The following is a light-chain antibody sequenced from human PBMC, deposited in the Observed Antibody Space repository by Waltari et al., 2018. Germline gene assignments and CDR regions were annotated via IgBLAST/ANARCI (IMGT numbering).Light chain of an antibody. CDR3: QQFGGSPMYT. CDR2: KTS. V-gene: IGKV3-20*01. J-gene: IGKJ2*01. CDR1: QSVDSNY. Sequence: EVVLTQSPGTLSLSPGERATLSCRASQSVDSNYLAWYQQKPGQAPTLLIYKTSTRATGIPDRFSGSGSGTDFSLNINILEPGDSAVYYCQQFGGSPMYTFGLGTKLEIK.